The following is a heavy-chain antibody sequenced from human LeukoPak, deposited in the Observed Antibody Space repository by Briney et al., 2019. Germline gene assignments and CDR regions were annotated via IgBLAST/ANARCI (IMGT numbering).Heavy chain of an antibody. V-gene: IGHV3-30*02. CDR3: AKTYYSNYYFDY. J-gene: IGHJ4*02. CDR2: IRYDGSNK. D-gene: IGHD4-11*01. CDR1: GFTFSSYG. Sequence: PGGSLRLSCAASGFTFSSYGMRWVRQAPGKGLEWVAFIRYDGSNKYYADSVKGRFTISRDNSKNTLYLQMNSLRAEDTAVYYCAKTYYSNYYFDYWGQGTLVTVSS.